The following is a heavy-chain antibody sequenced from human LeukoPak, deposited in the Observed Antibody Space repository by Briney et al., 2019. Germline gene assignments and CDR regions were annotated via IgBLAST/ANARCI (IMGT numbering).Heavy chain of an antibody. CDR2: IWYDGSNK. J-gene: IGHJ4*02. CDR1: GFTFSSYG. Sequence: GRSLRLSCAASGFTFSSYGMHWVRQAPGKGLEWVAVIWYDGSNKYYADSVKGRFTISRDNSKNTLYLQVNSLRAEDTAVYYCARGGGYYPIDYWGQGTLVTVSS. V-gene: IGHV3-33*01. CDR3: ARGGGYYPIDY. D-gene: IGHD2-15*01.